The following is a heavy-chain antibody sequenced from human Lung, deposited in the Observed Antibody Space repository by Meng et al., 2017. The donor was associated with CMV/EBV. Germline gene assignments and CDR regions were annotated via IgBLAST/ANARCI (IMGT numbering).Heavy chain of an antibody. Sequence: SXTLSLXCTVSGGSISSSTYYWGWVRQPPGKGLEWIGSLYYSGSTYYNPSLKSRVTISVDTSMNQFSLKLSSVTAADTAKYYCARGDSGSYYFDYWGQGTLVTVSS. CDR1: GGSISSSTYY. D-gene: IGHD1-26*01. CDR3: ARGDSGSYYFDY. J-gene: IGHJ4*02. V-gene: IGHV4-39*07. CDR2: LYYSGST.